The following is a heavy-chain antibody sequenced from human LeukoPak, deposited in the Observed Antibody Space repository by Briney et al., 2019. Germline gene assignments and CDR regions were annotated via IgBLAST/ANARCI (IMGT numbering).Heavy chain of an antibody. D-gene: IGHD6-13*01. Sequence: GGSLRLSCTDSGNDSDDYGMSWVRQVPRKGLEWVAGINWDGGATAYSDSVKGRFTITRDHAKNSPLLQMESLRAEDTGLYFCARDLSSSWYSLGYWGQGIPVTVSS. CDR2: INWDGGAT. CDR1: GNDSDDYG. V-gene: IGHV3-20*04. CDR3: ARDLSSSWYSLGY. J-gene: IGHJ4*02.